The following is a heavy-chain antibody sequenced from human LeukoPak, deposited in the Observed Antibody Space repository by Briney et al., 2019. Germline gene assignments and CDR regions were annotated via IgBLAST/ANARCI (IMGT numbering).Heavy chain of an antibody. CDR1: GFTFSRFG. CDR3: ARGDSPDAFDI. Sequence: GGSLRLSRAASGFTFSRFGMNWVRQAPGKGLEWISYISSSSSAIYYADSVKGRFTISRDNAKNSLYLQMSSLRDEDTAVYYCARGDSPDAFDIWGQGTMVTVSS. V-gene: IGHV3-48*02. CDR2: ISSSSSAI. J-gene: IGHJ3*02.